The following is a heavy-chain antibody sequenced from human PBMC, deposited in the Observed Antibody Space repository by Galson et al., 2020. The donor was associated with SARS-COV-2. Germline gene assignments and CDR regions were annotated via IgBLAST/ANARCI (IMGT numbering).Heavy chain of an antibody. V-gene: IGHV4-61*02. CDR3: GRENFDWLGDYYYYMDV. CDR2: IYSSGST. J-gene: IGHJ6*03. CDR1: GGSISSGGYY. Sequence: SVTLSLTCTVSGGSISSGGYYWSWIRQPAGKGLEWIGRIYSSGSTNYNPSFKSRVTISVDMSKNQFSLKLSSVTAADTAVYYCGRENFDWLGDYYYYMDVWGKGTTVTISS. D-gene: IGHD3-9*01.